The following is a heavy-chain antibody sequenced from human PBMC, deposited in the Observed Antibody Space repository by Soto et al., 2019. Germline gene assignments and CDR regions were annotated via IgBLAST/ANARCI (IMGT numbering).Heavy chain of an antibody. V-gene: IGHV4-4*07. J-gene: IGHJ6*02. CDR3: AAICSSPTCYGTDV. CDR1: GASISIYF. D-gene: IGHD2-2*01. CDR2: IYTSGNI. Sequence: PSETLSLTCKVSGASISIYFWSLIRQPAGKGLEWIGRIYTSGNIDYNPSLESRVTMSVVTTQKQVSLKLTSVTAAVTVINSCAAICSSPTCYGTDVWGQGTSVHVSS.